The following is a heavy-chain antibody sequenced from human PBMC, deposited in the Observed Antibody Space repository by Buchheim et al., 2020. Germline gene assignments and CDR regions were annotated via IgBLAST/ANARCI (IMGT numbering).Heavy chain of an antibody. V-gene: IGHV3-33*01. D-gene: IGHD6-13*01. CDR2: IWYDGSNK. CDR1: GFTFSSYG. Sequence: QVQLVESGGGVVQPGRSLRLSCAASGFTFSSYGMHWVRQAPGKGLEWVAVIWYDGSNKYYADSVKGRFTISRDNSKNTLYLQMNSLRAEDTAVYYCARDVIAAAPWGYFDLWGRGTL. CDR3: ARDVIAAAPWGYFDL. J-gene: IGHJ2*01.